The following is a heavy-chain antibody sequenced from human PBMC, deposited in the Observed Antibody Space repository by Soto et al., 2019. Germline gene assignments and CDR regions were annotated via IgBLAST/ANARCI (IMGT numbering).Heavy chain of an antibody. J-gene: IGHJ6*02. CDR3: VRDFSNSLADFYGMAV. CDR1: GFTFSNFA. CDR2: IWPDGNTK. D-gene: IGHD4-4*01. V-gene: IGHV3-30-3*01. Sequence: QVQLVESGGGVVQPGRSLRLSCAASGFTFSNFAMHWVRQAPGKGLEWVAVIWPDGNTKYYADSVKGRFTISRGNSKNTLFLQMNSLRTEDTSVYYCVRDFSNSLADFYGMAVWGQGTTVTVSS.